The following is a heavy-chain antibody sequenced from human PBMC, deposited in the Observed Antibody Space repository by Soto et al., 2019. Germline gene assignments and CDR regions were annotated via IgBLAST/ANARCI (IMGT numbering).Heavy chain of an antibody. J-gene: IGHJ4*02. CDR3: ARESLFPGNSGSYVGSFDY. Sequence: PSQTLSLTCAISGDSVSSNSAAWNWIRQSPSRGLEWLGRTYYRSKWYNDYAVYVKSRITINPDTSKNQFSLQLNSVIPEDTAVYYCARESLFPGNSGSYVGSFDYWGQGTLVTVSS. V-gene: IGHV6-1*01. CDR2: TYYRSKWYN. D-gene: IGHD1-26*01. CDR1: GDSVSSNSAA.